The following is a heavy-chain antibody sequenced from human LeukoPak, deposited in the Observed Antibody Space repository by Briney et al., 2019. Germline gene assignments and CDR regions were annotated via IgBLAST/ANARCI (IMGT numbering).Heavy chain of an antibody. J-gene: IGHJ3*02. V-gene: IGHV4-59*01. CDR2: IYYSGTT. CDR1: GGSISSYY. CDR3: ARDHGNGDAFDI. Sequence: EPSETLFLTCTAHGGSISSYYCSWIRQPPGKVLGWIVYIYYSGTTNYNPSLKSRVTISVDTSKNQFSLKLSSVTAADTAVYYCARDHGNGDAFDIWGQGTMVTVSS. D-gene: IGHD1-14*01.